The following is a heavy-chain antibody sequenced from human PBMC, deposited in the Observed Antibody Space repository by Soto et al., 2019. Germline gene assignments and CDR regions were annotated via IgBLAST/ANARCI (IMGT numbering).Heavy chain of an antibody. D-gene: IGHD5-18*01. CDR1: GFTFSSYA. Sequence: EVQLLESGGGLVQPGGSLRLSCAASGFTFSSYAMSWVRQAPGKGLEWVSAISGSGGSTYYADSVKGRFTISRDNSKNTLYLQMNSLRAEDTAVYYCAKGSSLYTAVRGWDAFDIWGQGTMVTVSS. V-gene: IGHV3-23*01. CDR3: AKGSSLYTAVRGWDAFDI. J-gene: IGHJ3*02. CDR2: ISGSGGST.